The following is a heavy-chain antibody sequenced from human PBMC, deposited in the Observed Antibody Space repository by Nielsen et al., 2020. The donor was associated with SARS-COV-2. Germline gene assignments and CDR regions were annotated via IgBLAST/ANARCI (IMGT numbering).Heavy chain of an antibody. V-gene: IGHV3-43*01. CDR2: ISWDGGST. CDR3: AKDKAVVPAAIGYFDY. D-gene: IGHD2-2*01. CDR1: GFTFDDYT. Sequence: GGSLRLSCAASGFTFDDYTMHWVRQAPGKGLEWVSLISWDGGSTYYADSVKGRFTISRDNSKNSLYLQMNSLRTEDTALYYCAKDKAVVPAAIGYFDYWGQGTLVTVPQ. J-gene: IGHJ4*02.